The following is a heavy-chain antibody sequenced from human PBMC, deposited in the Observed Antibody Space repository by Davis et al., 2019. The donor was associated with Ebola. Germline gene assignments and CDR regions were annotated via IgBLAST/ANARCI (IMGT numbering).Heavy chain of an antibody. CDR1: GYTFTNYG. CDR2: ISASNGNT. J-gene: IGHJ4*02. CDR3: ARDRGLVVPAAILDD. D-gene: IGHD2-2*02. V-gene: IGHV1-18*01. Sequence: AASVKVSCKASGYTFTNYGISGVRQAPGQGLEWMGWISASNGNTNYAQKLQGRVTMTTDTSTGTAYMELRSLRSDDTAVYYCARDRGLVVPAAILDDWGQGTLVTVSS.